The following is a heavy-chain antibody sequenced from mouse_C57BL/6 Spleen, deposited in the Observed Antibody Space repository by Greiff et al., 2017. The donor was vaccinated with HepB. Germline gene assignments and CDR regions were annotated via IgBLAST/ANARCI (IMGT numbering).Heavy chain of an antibody. CDR1: GFNIQDYY. CDR3: TPYRYYYAMDY. Sequence: VQLQQSGAELVRPGASVKLSCTASGFNIQDYYMPWVKQRPEQGLEWIGRIDPEDGDTEYAPTFPGKATMPADTSSNTAYLQLSSLTSEDTAVYYCTPYRYYYAMDYWGQGTSVTVSS. V-gene: IGHV14-1*01. J-gene: IGHJ4*01. CDR2: IDPEDGDT.